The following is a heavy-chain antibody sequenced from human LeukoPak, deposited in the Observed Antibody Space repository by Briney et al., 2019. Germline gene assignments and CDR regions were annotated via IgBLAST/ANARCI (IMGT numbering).Heavy chain of an antibody. CDR3: ARLYCSSPSCYPFDW. D-gene: IGHD2-2*01. CDR2: ISSSGRTM. V-gene: IGHV3-11*04. Sequence: GGSLRLSCAASGFTFSDYYMSWIRQAPGKGLEWVSYISSSGRTMYYAGSLKGRFTISRDNAKNSLYLQMNSLRAEDTAVYYCARLYCSSPSCYPFDWWGQGTLVTVSS. J-gene: IGHJ4*02. CDR1: GFTFSDYY.